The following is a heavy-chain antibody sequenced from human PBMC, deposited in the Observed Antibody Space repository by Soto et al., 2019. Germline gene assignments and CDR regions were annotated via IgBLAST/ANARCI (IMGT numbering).Heavy chain of an antibody. D-gene: IGHD2-15*01. CDR3: AMDLYGGSSRFDY. J-gene: IGHJ4*02. Sequence: QVQLVEAGGGVVQPGRSLRLSCVASGFTFSNNGIHWVRQAPGKGLEGGAVISSDGSKKYSAASVKGRFTISRDRSKKTMYLQMDSLSAEDTAVYYCAMDLYGGSSRFDYWGQGTRVQASS. V-gene: IGHV3-30*03. CDR2: ISSDGSKK. CDR1: GFTFSNNG.